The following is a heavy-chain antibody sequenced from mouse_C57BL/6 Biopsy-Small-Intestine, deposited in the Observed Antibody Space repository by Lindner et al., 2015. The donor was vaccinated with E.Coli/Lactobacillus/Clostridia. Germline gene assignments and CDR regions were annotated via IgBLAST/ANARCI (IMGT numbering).Heavy chain of an antibody. J-gene: IGHJ1*01. CDR1: GFSFKTYT. D-gene: IGHD2-5*01. CDR2: IRSKSTNFAT. Sequence: VQLQESGGGLVQSKGSLKLSCVASGFSFKTYTMNWVRQAPGKGLEWVARIRSKSTNFATYCADSVKDSFTISRDDSESMLYLQMNNLKTEDTAVYYCVRPYYSNYWYFDVWGAGTTVTVSS. V-gene: IGHV10-1*01. CDR3: VRPYYSNYWYFDV.